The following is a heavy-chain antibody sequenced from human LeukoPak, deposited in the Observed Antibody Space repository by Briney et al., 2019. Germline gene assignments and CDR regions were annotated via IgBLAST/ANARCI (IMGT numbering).Heavy chain of an antibody. CDR3: ARGKASFTAENAFDI. V-gene: IGHV6-1*01. CDR2: TYYRSKWYS. Sequence: SQTLSLTCAISGDSVYSNTAARNWIRQSPSRGLEWLGRTYYRSKWYSDYAVSVKSRITINPDTSKNQFSLQLNSVTPEDTAVYYCARGKASFTAENAFDIWGQGTMVTVSS. D-gene: IGHD2-2*01. J-gene: IGHJ3*02. CDR1: GDSVYSNTAA.